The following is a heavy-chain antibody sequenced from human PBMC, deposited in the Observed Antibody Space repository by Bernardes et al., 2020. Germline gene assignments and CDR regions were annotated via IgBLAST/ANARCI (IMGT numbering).Heavy chain of an antibody. Sequence: GGSLRLSCATSGFTFSNHNMNWVRQTPGKGLEWVSSISSSSNFIYYADSVKGRFTISRDNAKDSLYLQLNSLRAEDTAVYYCARGQWAPEYIVVLTAFAFDIWGQGTMVTVSS. J-gene: IGHJ3*02. CDR3: ARGQWAPEYIVVLTAFAFDI. CDR1: GFTFSNHN. D-gene: IGHD2-21*02. CDR2: ISSSSNFI. V-gene: IGHV3-21*01.